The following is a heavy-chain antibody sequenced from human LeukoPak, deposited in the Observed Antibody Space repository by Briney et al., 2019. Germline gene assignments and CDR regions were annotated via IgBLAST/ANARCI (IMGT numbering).Heavy chain of an antibody. CDR2: INHSGST. D-gene: IGHD2-2*01. Sequence: MPSETLSLTCTVSGGSISSYYWSWIRQPPGKGLEWIGEINHSGSTNYNPSLKSRVTISVDTSKNQFSLKLSSVTAADTAVYYCAKLAGCSSTSCYSVDYWGQGTLVTVSS. CDR3: AKLAGCSSTSCYSVDY. V-gene: IGHV4-34*01. CDR1: GGSISSYY. J-gene: IGHJ4*02.